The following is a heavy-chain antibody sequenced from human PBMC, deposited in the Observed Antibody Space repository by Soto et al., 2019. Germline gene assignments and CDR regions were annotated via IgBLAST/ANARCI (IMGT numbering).Heavy chain of an antibody. CDR1: GDSIRSYY. Sequence: SETLSLTSTVSGDSIRSYYSTWLRQPPGKGLELIVYIYYSGSTRYNPSLKSRVTISVDMSKNQFSLKLSSVIAADTAVYYCARAYGGFDNGLDVWGQGTAVTVSS. J-gene: IGHJ6*02. D-gene: IGHD5-12*01. CDR3: ARAYGGFDNGLDV. CDR2: IYYSGST. V-gene: IGHV4-59*01.